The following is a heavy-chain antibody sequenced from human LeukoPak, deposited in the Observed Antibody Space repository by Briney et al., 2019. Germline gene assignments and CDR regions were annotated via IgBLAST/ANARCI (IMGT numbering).Heavy chain of an antibody. V-gene: IGHV1-2*02. J-gene: IGHJ4*02. D-gene: IGHD3-22*01. CDR3: ATNGGNTMILLDY. CDR2: INPNSGDT. CDR1: GYTFTGYY. Sequence: GASVKLSCKASGYTFTGYYIHWVRQAPGQGLEWMGWINPNSGDTNYALKFQGRVTMTRDTSISTAYMELSRLRSDDTAVYYCATNGGNTMILLDYWGQGTLVTVSS.